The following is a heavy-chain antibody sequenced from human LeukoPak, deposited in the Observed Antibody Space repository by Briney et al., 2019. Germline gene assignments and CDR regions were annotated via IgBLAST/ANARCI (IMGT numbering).Heavy chain of an antibody. J-gene: IGHJ4*02. V-gene: IGHV3-21*01. Sequence: AGGSLRLSCAASGFIFSTSSLNWVRQAPGKGLEWVSTISSSRDYIYYADSVKGRFTISRDNAKNSLYLQMNSLGAEDTAVYYCAREGGFCFGDTCRFFDFWGQGTLVTVSS. CDR1: GFIFSTSS. CDR3: AREGGFCFGDTCRFFDF. D-gene: IGHD2-15*01. CDR2: ISSSRDYI.